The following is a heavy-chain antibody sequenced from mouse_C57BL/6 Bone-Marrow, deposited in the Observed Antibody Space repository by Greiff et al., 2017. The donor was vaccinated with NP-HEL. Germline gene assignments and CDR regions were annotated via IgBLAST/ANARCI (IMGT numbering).Heavy chain of an antibody. V-gene: IGHV1-54*01. CDR1: GYAFTNYL. D-gene: IGHD1-2*01. CDR3: ARGGNYYGLYWYFDV. J-gene: IGHJ1*03. Sequence: VQLQQSGAELVRPGTSVKVSCKASGYAFTNYLIEWVKQRPGQGLEWIGVINPGSGGTNYNEKFKGKATLTADKSSSTAYMQLSSLTSEDSAVYFCARGGNYYGLYWYFDVWGTGTTVTVSS. CDR2: INPGSGGT.